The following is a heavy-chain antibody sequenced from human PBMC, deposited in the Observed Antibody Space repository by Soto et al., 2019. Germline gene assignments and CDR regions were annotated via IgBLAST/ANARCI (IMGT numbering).Heavy chain of an antibody. D-gene: IGHD6-13*01. V-gene: IGHV1-3*01. Sequence: GASVKVSCKASGYTFTSYAMHWVRQSPGQRLEWMGWINAGNGNTKYSQKFQGRVTITRDTSASTAYMELSSLRSEDTAVYYCARGYSSSWYEDYRGQRTLVTVSS. J-gene: IGHJ4*02. CDR2: INAGNGNT. CDR3: ARGYSSSWYEDY. CDR1: GYTFTSYA.